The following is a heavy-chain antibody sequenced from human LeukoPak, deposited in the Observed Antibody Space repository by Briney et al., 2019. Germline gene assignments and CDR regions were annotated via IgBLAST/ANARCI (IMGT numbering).Heavy chain of an antibody. J-gene: IGHJ4*02. CDR3: AKDLQAARPLDYFDC. V-gene: IGHV3-30*02. Sequence: GGSLRLSCAASGFTFSHFGMHWVRQAPGKGLEWVAFIRYDANYIYYADSVKGRFTISRDNSRNTLFPQMDSLRTEDTALYYCAKDLQAARPLDYFDCWDLGTLVTVSS. CDR2: IRYDANYI. CDR1: GFTFSHFG. D-gene: IGHD6-6*01.